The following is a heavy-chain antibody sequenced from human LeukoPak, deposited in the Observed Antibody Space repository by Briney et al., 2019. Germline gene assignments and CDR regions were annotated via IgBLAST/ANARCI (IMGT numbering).Heavy chain of an antibody. D-gene: IGHD5-18*01. CDR1: GFTLSSYW. CDR2: IKQDGSEK. V-gene: IGHV3-7*01. Sequence: GGSLRLSCAASGFTLSSYWMSWVRQAPGKGLEWVANIKQDGSEKYYVDSVKGRFTISRDNAKNSLYLQMNSLRAEDTAVYYCARDRYSYGYPPRYYFDYWGQGTLVTVSS. CDR3: ARDRYSYGYPPRYYFDY. J-gene: IGHJ4*02.